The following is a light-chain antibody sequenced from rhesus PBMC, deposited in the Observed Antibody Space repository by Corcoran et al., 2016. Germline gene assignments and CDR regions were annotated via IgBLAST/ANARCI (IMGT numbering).Light chain of an antibody. V-gene: IGKV2-72*02. Sequence: IVMTQTPLSLAITPGEPASMSCRSSQSLLHNEGNSDLSWYLQKPGQSPQLLIHGGSNRASGVPDRFRGSGSGRDCTLKITKVEAEDVGYYYCVQTLAFPRTFGQGTKVEIK. CDR1: QSLLHNEGNSD. CDR2: GGS. J-gene: IGKJ1*01. CDR3: VQTLAFPRT.